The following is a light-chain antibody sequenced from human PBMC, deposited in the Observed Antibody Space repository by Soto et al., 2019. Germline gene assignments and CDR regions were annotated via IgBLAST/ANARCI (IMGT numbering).Light chain of an antibody. V-gene: IGKV1-33*01. CDR2: DAS. Sequence: DIQMTQSPSSLSASVGDRVTITCQASQDITNNLIWYQQKPGKAPILLIYDASDLHTGVPSRFSGSGSGTNFTFPISSLQPEDIATYYCQQYDNLPLTFGQGTRLEIK. J-gene: IGKJ5*01. CDR3: QQYDNLPLT. CDR1: QDITNN.